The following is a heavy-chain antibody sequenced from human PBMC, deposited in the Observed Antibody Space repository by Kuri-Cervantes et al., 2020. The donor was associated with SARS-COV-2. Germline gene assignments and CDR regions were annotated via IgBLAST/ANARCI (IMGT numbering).Heavy chain of an antibody. V-gene: IGHV3-21*01. CDR2: ISDSGGDI. D-gene: IGHD6-6*01. J-gene: IGHJ5*02. CDR1: GFTFGSYS. CDR3: ARGRGSSKDWFDP. Sequence: GESLKISCAASGFTFGSYSMAWVRQAPGKGLEFVSVISDSGGDIHYAGSVKGRFTISRDNAKNSLYLQMNSLRAEDMAVYYCARGRGSSKDWFDPWGQGTLVTVSS.